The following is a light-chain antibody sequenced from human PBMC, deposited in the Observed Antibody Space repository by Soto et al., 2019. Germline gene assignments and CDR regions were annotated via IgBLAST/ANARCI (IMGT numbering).Light chain of an antibody. J-gene: IGKJ2*01. CDR1: QSISSW. CDR3: QQYNSYRYT. Sequence: DIQMTQSPSTLSASVGDGVTITCRASQSISSWLAWYQQKPGKAPKLLIYDASSLESGVPSRFSGSGSGTEFTLTISSLQPDDFATYYCQQYNSYRYTFGQGTKLEIK. CDR2: DAS. V-gene: IGKV1-5*01.